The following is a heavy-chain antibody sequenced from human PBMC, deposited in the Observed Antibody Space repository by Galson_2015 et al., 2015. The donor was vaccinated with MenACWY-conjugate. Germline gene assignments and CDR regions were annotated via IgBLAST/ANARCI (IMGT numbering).Heavy chain of an antibody. J-gene: IGHJ4*02. V-gene: IGHV3-74*01. Sequence: SLRLSCAPSGFTFSTYWMHWVRQAPGKGLEWVSRIDPDGSTTDYAESMKGRFTISRDDAKNTLLLQIHSLRVEDTAVYYCATAGSYRFDYWGQGALVTVSS. D-gene: IGHD1-26*01. CDR1: GFTFSTYW. CDR2: IDPDGSTT. CDR3: ATAGSYRFDY.